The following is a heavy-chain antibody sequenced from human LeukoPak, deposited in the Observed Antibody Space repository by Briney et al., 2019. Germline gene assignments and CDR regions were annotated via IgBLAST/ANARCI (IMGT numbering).Heavy chain of an antibody. V-gene: IGHV4-39*07. J-gene: IGHJ4*02. D-gene: IGHD6-13*01. Sequence: KPSETLSLTCTVSGGSISSSSYYWGWIRQPPGKGLEWIGSIYYSGSTYYNPSLKSRVTISVDTSKNQFSLKLSSVTAADTAVYYGAGGPPPGIAAAGKVAYWGQGTLVTVSS. CDR2: IYYSGST. CDR3: AGGPPPGIAAAGKVAY. CDR1: GGSISSSSYY.